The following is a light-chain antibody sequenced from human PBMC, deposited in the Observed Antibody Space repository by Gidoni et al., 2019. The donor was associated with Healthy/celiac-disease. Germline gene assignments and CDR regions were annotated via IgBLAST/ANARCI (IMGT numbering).Light chain of an antibody. CDR1: QSVLYSSNNKNY. CDR3: QQYYSTPQT. CDR2: CAS. J-gene: IGKJ1*01. V-gene: IGKV4-1*01. Sequence: DIVMTQSPDSLAVSLGERATINCKSSQSVLYSSNNKNYLAWYQQKPGQPPKLLIYCASTRESGVPDRFSGSGSGTDVTLTISSLQAEDVAVYYCQQYYSTPQTFGQGTKVEIK.